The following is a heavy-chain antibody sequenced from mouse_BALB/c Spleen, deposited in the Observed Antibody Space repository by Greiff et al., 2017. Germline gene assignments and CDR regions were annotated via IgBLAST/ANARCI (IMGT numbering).Heavy chain of an antibody. CDR3: ARAHYYGSSYFDY. J-gene: IGHJ2*01. D-gene: IGHD1-1*01. V-gene: IGHV5-17*02. CDR1: GFTFSSFG. CDR2: ISSGSSTI. Sequence: EVHLVESGGGLVQPGGSRKLSCAASGFTFSSFGMHWVRQAPEKGLEWVAYISSGSSTIYYADTVKGRFTISRDNPKNTLFLQMTSLRSEDTAMYYCARAHYYGSSYFDYWGQGTTRTVAS.